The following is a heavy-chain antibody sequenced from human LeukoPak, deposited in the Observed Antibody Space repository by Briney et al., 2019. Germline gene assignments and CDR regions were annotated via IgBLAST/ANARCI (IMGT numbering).Heavy chain of an antibody. CDR3: ARTFFRELLQEFDH. CDR1: GFTFSSYA. Sequence: GGSLRLSCAASGFTFSSYAMHWVRQAPGKGLEWVAVISYDGSNKYYANSVKGRFTISRDNSKNTLYLQMNSLRAEDTAVYYCARTFFRELLQEFDHWGQGTLVTVSS. V-gene: IGHV3-30-3*01. J-gene: IGHJ4*02. CDR2: ISYDGSNK. D-gene: IGHD1-26*01.